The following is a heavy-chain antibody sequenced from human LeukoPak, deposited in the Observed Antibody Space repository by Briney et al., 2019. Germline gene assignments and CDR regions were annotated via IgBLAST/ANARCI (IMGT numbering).Heavy chain of an antibody. J-gene: IGHJ6*02. D-gene: IGHD2-2*01. CDR1: GYTFTSYA. CDR3: AREDEDIVVVPAEGYYYGMDV. Sequence: EASVKVSCKASGYTFTSYAMNWVRQAPGQGLEWMGWINTNTGNPTYAQGFTGRFVFSLDTSVSTAYLQISSLKAEDTAVHYCAREDEDIVVVPAEGYYYGMDVWGQGTTVTVSS. CDR2: INTNTGNP. V-gene: IGHV7-4-1*02.